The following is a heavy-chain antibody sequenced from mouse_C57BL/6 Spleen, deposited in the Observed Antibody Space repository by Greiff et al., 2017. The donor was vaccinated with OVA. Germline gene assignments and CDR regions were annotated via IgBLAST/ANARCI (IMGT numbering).Heavy chain of an antibody. Sequence: VQLQESGAELMKPGASVKLSCKATGYTFTGYWIEWVKQRPGHGLEWIGDILPGSGSTNSNEQFQGKATFTAATSSNTASLQLRSLTTEDSAIEYCARSEGERDYYAMDYWGQGTSVTVSS. J-gene: IGHJ4*01. CDR2: ILPGSGST. CDR1: GYTFTGYW. V-gene: IGHV1-9*01. CDR3: ARSEGERDYYAMDY.